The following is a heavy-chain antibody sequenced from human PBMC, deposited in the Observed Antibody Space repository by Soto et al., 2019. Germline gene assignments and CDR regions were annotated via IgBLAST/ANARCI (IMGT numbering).Heavy chain of an antibody. Sequence: ASVKVSCKASGYTFSSYGISWVRQAPGQGLEWMGWISAYNGNTNYAQKLQGRVTMTTDTSTSTAYMELRSLRSDDTAVYYCARDFYFWKDYYYGMDVWGQGTTVTVSS. V-gene: IGHV1-18*04. CDR2: ISAYNGNT. J-gene: IGHJ6*02. CDR3: ARDFYFWKDYYYGMDV. CDR1: GYTFSSYG. D-gene: IGHD3-3*01.